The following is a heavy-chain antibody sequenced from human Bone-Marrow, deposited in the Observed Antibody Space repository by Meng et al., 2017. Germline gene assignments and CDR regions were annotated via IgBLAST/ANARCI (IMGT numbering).Heavy chain of an antibody. V-gene: IGHV1-46*01. CDR1: GYTFTCYY. Sequence: VQLVQSGAEVEKPGASVKVSCKASGYTFTCYYMHWVRQAPGQGLEWMGIINPSVGSTSYAQKFQGRVTMTRDTSTSTVYMELSSLRSEDTAVYYCARQADSSGYYFRYFDLWGRGTLVTVSS. J-gene: IGHJ2*01. D-gene: IGHD3-22*01. CDR2: INPSVGST. CDR3: ARQADSSGYYFRYFDL.